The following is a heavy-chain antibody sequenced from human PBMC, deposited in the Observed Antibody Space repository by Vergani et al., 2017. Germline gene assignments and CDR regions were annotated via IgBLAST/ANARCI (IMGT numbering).Heavy chain of an antibody. J-gene: IGHJ1*01. CDR2: ISSGGGDI. V-gene: IGHV3-23*01. CDR3: TTRWGLYYLHGEYFQY. Sequence: EVQLLESGGGLVQPGGSRRLSCAGAGFTFDTYTMAYVRQAPGKGLEWVATISSGGGDIFYADSVKGRFTISRDNSKNTLFLQMNSLKDEDTAVYYCTTRWGLYYLHGEYFQYWGQGTLVTVSA. D-gene: IGHD3-10*01. CDR1: GFTFDTYT.